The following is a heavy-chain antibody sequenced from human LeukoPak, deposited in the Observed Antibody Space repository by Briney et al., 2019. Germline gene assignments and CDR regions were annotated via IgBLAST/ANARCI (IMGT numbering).Heavy chain of an antibody. Sequence: SETLSLTCAVYGGSFSGYYWSWIRQPPGKGLEWIGEINHSGSTNYNPSLKSRVTISVDTSKNQFSLKLSSVTAADTAVYYCARGGERVGATVFDYWGQGTLVTVSS. CDR2: INHSGST. CDR3: ARGGERVGATVFDY. D-gene: IGHD1-26*01. V-gene: IGHV4-34*01. CDR1: GGSFSGYY. J-gene: IGHJ4*02.